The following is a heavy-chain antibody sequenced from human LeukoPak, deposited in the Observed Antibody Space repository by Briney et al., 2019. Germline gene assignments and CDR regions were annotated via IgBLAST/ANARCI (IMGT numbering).Heavy chain of an antibody. CDR1: GYTFTSYD. V-gene: IGHV1-8*01. D-gene: IGHD3-22*01. Sequence: GASVKVSCKASGYTFTSYDINWVRQATGQGLEWMGWMNPNSGNTGYAQKFQGRVTITADESTSTAYMELSSLRSEDTAVYYCARGPVGYYYGGYYFDYWGQGTLVTVSS. CDR3: ARGPVGYYYGGYYFDY. J-gene: IGHJ4*02. CDR2: MNPNSGNT.